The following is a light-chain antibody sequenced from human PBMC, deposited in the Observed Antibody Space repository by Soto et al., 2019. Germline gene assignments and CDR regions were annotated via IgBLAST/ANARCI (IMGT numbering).Light chain of an antibody. Sequence: QSVLAQPRSVSGSPGQSVTISCTGTSGDVGGYNYVSWYQHHPGKAPKLMIYEVAQRPSGVPDRFSGPKSGNTASLTISGLQAEDEADYYCCSFAGGYTLDVVFGGGTKVTVL. V-gene: IGLV2-11*01. CDR2: EVA. J-gene: IGLJ2*01. CDR3: CSFAGGYTLDVV. CDR1: SGDVGGYNY.